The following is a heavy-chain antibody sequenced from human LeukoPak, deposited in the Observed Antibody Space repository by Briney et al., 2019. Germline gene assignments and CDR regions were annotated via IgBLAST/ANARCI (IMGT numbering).Heavy chain of an antibody. Sequence: PSQTLSLTCTVSGGSISSGSYYWSWLRQPAGKGPEWIGRIYNSGGTNYIASLKSRITISLDTSKNQFSLKLSSVTAADTAVYYCARDAGIPYCGGDCYPDYWGQGTLVTVSS. J-gene: IGHJ4*02. CDR3: ARDAGIPYCGGDCYPDY. CDR2: IYNSGGT. V-gene: IGHV4-61*02. D-gene: IGHD2-21*01. CDR1: GGSISSGSYY.